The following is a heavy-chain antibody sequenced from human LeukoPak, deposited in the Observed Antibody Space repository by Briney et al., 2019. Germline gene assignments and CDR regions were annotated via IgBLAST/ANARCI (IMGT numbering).Heavy chain of an antibody. J-gene: IGHJ6*03. D-gene: IGHD6-13*01. CDR3: ARETEEIYSGRWGFYYYRYYMDV. CDR2: ISTSGST. CDR1: GDSISSCTYA. V-gene: IGHV4-61*02. Sequence: SETLSPTFTVSGDSISSCTYAWTSIRQPAGKGLEWIGGISTSGSTKFHPSLKSRVTMSLDTSENHFSLNIESVTAAETAIYSRARETEEIYSGRWGFYYYRYYMDVWGRGTTVTVSS.